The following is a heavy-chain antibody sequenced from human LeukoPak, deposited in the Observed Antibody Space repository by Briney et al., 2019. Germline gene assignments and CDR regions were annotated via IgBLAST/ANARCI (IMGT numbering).Heavy chain of an antibody. CDR1: GFIFSTYA. CDR3: AKVTTWSFDY. Sequence: PGGSLRLSCAASGFIFSTYAMSWVRQAPGKGLEWVSAISGSGGSTYYADSVKGRFTISRDNSKNTVHLQMNSLRGEDTAVYYCAKVTTWSFDYWGQGTLVTVSS. CDR2: ISGSGGST. V-gene: IGHV3-23*01. J-gene: IGHJ4*02. D-gene: IGHD3-3*01.